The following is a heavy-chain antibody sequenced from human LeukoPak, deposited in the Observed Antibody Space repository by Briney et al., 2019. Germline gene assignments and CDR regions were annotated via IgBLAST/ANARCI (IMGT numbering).Heavy chain of an antibody. Sequence: PGRSLRLSCAASGFTFSSYGMHWVRQAPGKGLEWVAVISYDGSNKYYADSVKGRFTISRDNSKNTLYLQMNSLRAEDTAVYYWAKDGDGGSYYGEYYYYGMDVWGQGTTVTVSS. V-gene: IGHV3-30*18. CDR2: ISYDGSNK. J-gene: IGHJ6*02. CDR1: GFTFSSYG. CDR3: AKDGDGGSYYGEYYYYGMDV. D-gene: IGHD1-26*01.